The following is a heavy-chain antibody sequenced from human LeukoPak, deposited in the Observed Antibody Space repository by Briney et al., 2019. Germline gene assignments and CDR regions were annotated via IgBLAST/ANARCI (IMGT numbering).Heavy chain of an antibody. D-gene: IGHD6-13*01. CDR3: ARDLVDAAAAKATYTFDY. Sequence: GASVKVSCKASGYTFTSYYMHWGRQAPGQGLEWMGIINPSGGSTSYAQKFQGRVTMTRDTSTSTVYMELSSLRSEDTAVYYCARDLVDAAAAKATYTFDYWGQGTLVTVSS. CDR2: INPSGGST. CDR1: GYTFTSYY. V-gene: IGHV1-46*01. J-gene: IGHJ4*02.